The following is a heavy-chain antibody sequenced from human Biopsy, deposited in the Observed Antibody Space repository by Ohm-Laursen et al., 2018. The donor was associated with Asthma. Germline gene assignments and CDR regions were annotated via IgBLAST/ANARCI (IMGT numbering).Heavy chain of an antibody. CDR2: ISVYNGNT. CDR3: ARAVDYSHYYGIDV. CDR1: GYTFNSAG. D-gene: IGHD3-10*01. J-gene: IGHJ6*02. V-gene: IGHV1-18*01. Sequence: SSVKVSCKTSGYTFNSAGITWVRQAPGQVLEWMGWISVYNGNTRVAQKLQDRVTMITDTSTSTAYMELRSLRSDDTAVYFCARAVDYSHYYGIDVWGQGTTVTVS.